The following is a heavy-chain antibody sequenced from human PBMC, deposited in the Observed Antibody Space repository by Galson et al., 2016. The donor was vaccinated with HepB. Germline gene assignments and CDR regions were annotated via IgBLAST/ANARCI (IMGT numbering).Heavy chain of an antibody. Sequence: LRFSCAASGFAFSAYGMTWVRQAPRKGLEWVAAISTSGGSTDYADSVRGRFTISRDNSKNMLYLQMNSLRAEDSALYYCAKGTTRLGDNWGQGILVTVSS. D-gene: IGHD4-11*01. CDR2: ISTSGGST. V-gene: IGHV3-23*01. CDR3: AKGTTRLGDN. J-gene: IGHJ4*02. CDR1: GFAFSAYG.